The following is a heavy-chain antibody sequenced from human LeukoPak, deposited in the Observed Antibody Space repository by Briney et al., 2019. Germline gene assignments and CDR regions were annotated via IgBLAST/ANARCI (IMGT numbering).Heavy chain of an antibody. D-gene: IGHD2-21*01. V-gene: IGHV4-34*01. CDR1: GGSFSGYY. CDR2: IYYSGSI. Sequence: PSETLSLTCAVYGGSFSGYYWGWIRQPAGKGLEWIGHIYYSGSIFLNPSLKSRVTISVDTSKNQFSLKLSSVTAADAAFYYCARVPLWFGTGYMDVWGKGTTVIVSS. CDR3: ARVPLWFGTGYMDV. J-gene: IGHJ6*03.